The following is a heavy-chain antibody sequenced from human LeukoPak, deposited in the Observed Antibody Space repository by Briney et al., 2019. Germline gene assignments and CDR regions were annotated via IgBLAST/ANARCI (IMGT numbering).Heavy chain of an antibody. D-gene: IGHD3-22*01. Sequence: PGGSLRLSCVASGFTFSTYWMSWVRQAPGEGLEWVSSISSSGYTIYYIDSVKGRFTISRDNAKSSLYLQMNSLRAEDTAVYYCARFRHYYDSSGYYSFDYWGQGTLVTVSS. J-gene: IGHJ4*02. CDR1: GFTFSTYW. V-gene: IGHV3-48*03. CDR2: ISSSGYTI. CDR3: ARFRHYYDSSGYYSFDY.